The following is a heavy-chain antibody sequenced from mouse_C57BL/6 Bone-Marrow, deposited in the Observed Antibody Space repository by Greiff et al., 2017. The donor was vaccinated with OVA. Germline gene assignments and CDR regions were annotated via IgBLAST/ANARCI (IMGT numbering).Heavy chain of an antibody. V-gene: IGHV1-15*01. CDR2: IDPETGGT. D-gene: IGHD2-5*01. CDR3: TRGYSNYYAMDY. CDR1: GYTFTDYE. J-gene: IGHJ4*01. Sequence: VQLVESGAELVRPGASVTLSCKASGYTFTDYEMHWVKQTPVHGLEWIGAIDPETGGTAYNQKFKGTAILTADKSSSTAYMELRSLTSEDSAVYYCTRGYSNYYAMDYWGQGTSVTVSS.